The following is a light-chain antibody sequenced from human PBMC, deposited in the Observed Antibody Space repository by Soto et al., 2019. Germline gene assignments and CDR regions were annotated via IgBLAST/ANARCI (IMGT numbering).Light chain of an antibody. J-gene: IGKJ1*01. V-gene: IGKV1-16*01. CDR3: QHYHSYPAS. CDR1: QGISSC. Sequence: DIQMTQSPSSLSASVGDRVTITCRESQGISSCLAWFQQKPGKAPKSLIYDASTLQSGGSSRFSGSGSDTHFTLTISSLQPEDFATYYCQHYHSYPASFGQGTKVEIK. CDR2: DAS.